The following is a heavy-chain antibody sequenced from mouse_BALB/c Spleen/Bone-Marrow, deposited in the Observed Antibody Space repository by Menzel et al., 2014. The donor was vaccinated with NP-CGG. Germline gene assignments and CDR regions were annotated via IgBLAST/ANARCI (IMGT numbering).Heavy chain of an antibody. CDR2: ISSGGSYT. J-gene: IGHJ3*01. CDR3: ASGDVYFAY. V-gene: IGHV5-9-4*01. CDR1: GFTFSSYA. Sequence: EVKLVESGGGLVKPGGSLKLSCAAPGFTFSSYAMSWVRQSPDKRLEWVAEISSGGSYTYYPDTVTGRFTISRDNAKNTLYLEMSSLRSEDTAMYYCASGDVYFAYWGQGTLVTVSA.